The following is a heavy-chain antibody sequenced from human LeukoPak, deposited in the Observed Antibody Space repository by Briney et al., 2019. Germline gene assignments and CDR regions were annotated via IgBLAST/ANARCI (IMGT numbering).Heavy chain of an antibody. J-gene: IGHJ4*02. CDR2: ISWNSGSI. Sequence: GGSLRLSCAASGFTFDDYAMHWVRQAPGKGLEWVSGISWNSGSIGYADSVKGRFTISRDNAKNSLYLQMNSLRAEDTALYYCAKDPSSGYSRGWWGVDYWGQGTLVTVSS. D-gene: IGHD6-19*01. CDR3: AKDPSSGYSRGWWGVDY. V-gene: IGHV3-9*01. CDR1: GFTFDDYA.